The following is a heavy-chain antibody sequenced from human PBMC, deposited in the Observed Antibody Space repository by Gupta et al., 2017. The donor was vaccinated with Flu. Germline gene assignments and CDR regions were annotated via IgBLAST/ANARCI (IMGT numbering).Heavy chain of an antibody. Sequence: EVQLVESGGGLVKPGGSLRLSCAASGFTFSNAWMSWVRQAPGKGLEWVGRIKSKTDGGTTDYAAPVKGRFTISRDDSKNTLYLQMNSLKTEDTAVYYCTTDKRQWLVTGTLPHWGQGTLVTVSS. CDR2: IKSKTDGGTT. CDR3: TTDKRQWLVTGTLPH. D-gene: IGHD6-19*01. CDR1: GFTFSNAW. J-gene: IGHJ4*02. V-gene: IGHV3-15*01.